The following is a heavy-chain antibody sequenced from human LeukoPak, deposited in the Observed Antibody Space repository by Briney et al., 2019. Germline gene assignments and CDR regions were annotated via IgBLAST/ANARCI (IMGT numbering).Heavy chain of an antibody. V-gene: IGHV4-34*01. CDR2: INHSGST. D-gene: IGHD4-23*01. J-gene: IGHJ6*02. CDR1: GGSFSGYY. Sequence: TPSETLSLTCAVYGGSFSGYYWSWIRQPPGKGLEWIGEINHSGSTNYNPSLKSRVTISVDTSKNQFSLKLSSVTAADTAVYYCARSGNSQYYYYGMDVWGQGTTVTVSS. CDR3: ARSGNSQYYYYGMDV.